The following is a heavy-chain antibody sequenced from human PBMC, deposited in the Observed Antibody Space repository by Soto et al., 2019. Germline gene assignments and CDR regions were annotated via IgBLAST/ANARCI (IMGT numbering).Heavy chain of an antibody. CDR2: IYYSGST. V-gene: IGHV4-31*03. J-gene: IGHJ5*02. Sequence: TLSRTCTGSGGTIIRGGYYVSCIRHDPGKGLGWIGYIYYSGSTFYNPSLKSRVTISVDTSKNQFSLTLSSVTAADSGVSYCAREPDPWGQGTLVTVS. CDR1: GGTIIRGGYY. CDR3: AREPDP.